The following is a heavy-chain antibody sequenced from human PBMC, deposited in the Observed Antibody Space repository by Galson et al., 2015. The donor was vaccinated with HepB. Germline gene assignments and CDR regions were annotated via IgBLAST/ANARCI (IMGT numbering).Heavy chain of an antibody. CDR2: IIPIFGTA. CDR3: ARDLYDYVWGSYRQNMMGFDY. Sequence: SVKVSCKASGGTFSSYAISWVRQAPGQGLEWMGGIIPIFGTANYAQKFQGRVTITADESTSTAYMELSSLRSEDTAVYYCARDLYDYVWGSYRQNMMGFDYWGQGTLVTVSS. D-gene: IGHD3-16*02. V-gene: IGHV1-69*13. CDR1: GGTFSSYA. J-gene: IGHJ4*02.